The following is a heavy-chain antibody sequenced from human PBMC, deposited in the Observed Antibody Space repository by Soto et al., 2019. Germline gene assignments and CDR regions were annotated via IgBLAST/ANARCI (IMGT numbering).Heavy chain of an antibody. J-gene: IGHJ3*02. V-gene: IGHV3-7*01. CDR2: IKQDGTEK. CDR1: GFTFSRYW. CDR3: ARGDTPMITGMDSFDI. Sequence: GSLRLSCAASGFTFSRYWMNWVRQAPGKGLEWVANIKQDGTEKNYVDSVKGRFTISRDNAKNSLYLQMDSLRAEDTAVYFCARGDTPMITGMDSFDIWGQGTLVTVSS. D-gene: IGHD5-18*01.